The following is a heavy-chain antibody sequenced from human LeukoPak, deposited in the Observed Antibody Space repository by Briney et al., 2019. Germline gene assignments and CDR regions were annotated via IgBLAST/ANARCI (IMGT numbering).Heavy chain of an antibody. CDR2: ISSSGSTI. Sequence: LSLTCAVYGGSFSGYYWSWVRQAPGKGLEWVPYISSSGSTIYYADSVKGRFTISRDNAKNSLYLQMNSLRAEDTAVYYCARGNWAEDGYFDYWGQGTLVTVSS. D-gene: IGHD7-27*01. CDR1: GGSFSGYY. V-gene: IGHV3-11*04. CDR3: ARGNWAEDGYFDY. J-gene: IGHJ4*02.